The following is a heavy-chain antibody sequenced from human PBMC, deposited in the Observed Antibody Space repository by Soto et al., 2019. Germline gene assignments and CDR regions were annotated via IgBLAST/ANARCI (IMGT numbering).Heavy chain of an antibody. V-gene: IGHV4-38-2*01. CDR3: ARVGPWVPYYYDSSPYTFENWFDP. CDR2: IYHGGST. Sequence: LETLSLTCAVSGYSISSGYYWCFLRQPPGKGLECIGSIYHGGSTYYNPSLNSRVTLSIDITNNHVSLILNSVTAADTAVYYCARVGPWVPYYYDSSPYTFENWFDPWGQGTLVTVSS. CDR1: GYSISSGYY. J-gene: IGHJ5*02. D-gene: IGHD3-22*01.